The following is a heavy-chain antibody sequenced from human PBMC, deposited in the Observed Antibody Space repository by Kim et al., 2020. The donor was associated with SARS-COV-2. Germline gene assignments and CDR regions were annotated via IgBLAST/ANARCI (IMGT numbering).Heavy chain of an antibody. Sequence: SETLSLTCLVSGRSIRSSDYYWGWIRQPPGKGLEWIGNTYHSGSTYYNPSLKSRVIVLIDTSKNQFSLKLTSVTAADTAVYYCAGIDYGSWYFDLWGRGTLVTVSS. D-gene: IGHD4-17*01. CDR3: AGIDYGSWYFDL. CDR1: GRSIRSSDYY. CDR2: TYHSGST. V-gene: IGHV4-39*01. J-gene: IGHJ2*01.